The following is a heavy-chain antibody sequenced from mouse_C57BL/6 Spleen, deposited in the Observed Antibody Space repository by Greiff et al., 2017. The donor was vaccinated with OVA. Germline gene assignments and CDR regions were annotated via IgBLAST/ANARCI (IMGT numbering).Heavy chain of an antibody. V-gene: IGHV1-7*01. CDR3: AGITTVVDLDY. CDR1: GYTFTSYW. J-gene: IGHJ2*01. CDR2: INPSSGYT. Sequence: QVQLQQSGAELAKPGASVKLSCKASGYTFTSYWMHWVNQRPGQGLEWIGYINPSSGYTKYNQKFKDKATLTADKSSSTAYMQLSSLTYEDSAVYYCAGITTVVDLDYWGQGTTLTVSS. D-gene: IGHD1-1*01.